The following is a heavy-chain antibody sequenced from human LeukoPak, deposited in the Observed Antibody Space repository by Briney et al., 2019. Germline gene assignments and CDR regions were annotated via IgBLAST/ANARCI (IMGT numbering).Heavy chain of an antibody. V-gene: IGHV3-23*01. CDR3: AKRPRDSTGYYLGAFDF. D-gene: IGHD3-22*01. J-gene: IGHJ3*01. CDR1: GFTFSNYA. CDR2: ISASGGTT. Sequence: GGSLRLSCAASGFTFSNYAMTWVRQAPGKGLEWVSGISASGGTTYYADSVRGRFTISRDNSKNTLFLQMNSLRAEDTAVYYCAKRPRDSTGYYLGAFDFGGLGTMVTVSS.